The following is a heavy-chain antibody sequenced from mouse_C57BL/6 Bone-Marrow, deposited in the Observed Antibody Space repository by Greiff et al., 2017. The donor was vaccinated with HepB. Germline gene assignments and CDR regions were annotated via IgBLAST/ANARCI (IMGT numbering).Heavy chain of an antibody. Sequence: EVHLVESGPGLVKPSQSLSLTCSVTGYSITSGYYWNWIRQFPGNKLEWMGYISYDGSNNYNPSLKNRISITRDTSENQFFLKLNSVTTEDTATYYCAREGRLPAIGYWGQGTSVTVTS. CDR1: GYSITSGYY. J-gene: IGHJ4*01. CDR3: AREGRLPAIGY. CDR2: ISYDGSN. V-gene: IGHV3-6*01.